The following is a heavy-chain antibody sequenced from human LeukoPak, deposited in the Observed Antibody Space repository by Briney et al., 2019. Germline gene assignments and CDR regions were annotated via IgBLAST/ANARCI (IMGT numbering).Heavy chain of an antibody. D-gene: IGHD6-13*01. J-gene: IGHJ4*02. CDR3: ARAGGYSSSWYRQVRYFDY. CDR1: GFTFSSYW. V-gene: IGHV3-7*03. Sequence: GGSLRLSCAASGFTFSSYWMSWVRQAPGKGLEWVANIKQDGSEKYYVDSVKGRFTISRDNAKNSLYLQMNSLRAEDTAVYYCARAGGYSSSWYRQVRYFDYWGQGTLVTVPS. CDR2: IKQDGSEK.